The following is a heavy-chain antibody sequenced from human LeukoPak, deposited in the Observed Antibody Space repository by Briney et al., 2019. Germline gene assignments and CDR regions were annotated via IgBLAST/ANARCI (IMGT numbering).Heavy chain of an antibody. Sequence: GGSLRPSCAASGFTFSSYAMSWVRQAPGKGLEWVSAISGSGGSTYYADSVKGRFTISRDNSKNTLYLQMNSLRAEDTAVYYCAKGKYYGSGSYPSFDYWGQGTLVTVSS. D-gene: IGHD3-10*01. CDR2: ISGSGGST. CDR1: GFTFSSYA. J-gene: IGHJ4*02. CDR3: AKGKYYGSGSYPSFDY. V-gene: IGHV3-23*01.